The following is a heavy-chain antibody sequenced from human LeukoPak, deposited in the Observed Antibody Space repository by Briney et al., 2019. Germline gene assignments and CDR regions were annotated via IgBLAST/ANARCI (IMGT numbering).Heavy chain of an antibody. CDR2: ISGGGGTT. V-gene: IGHV3-23*01. J-gene: IGHJ4*02. D-gene: IGHD3-22*01. Sequence: GGSLRLSCAASGFTFSTYAMSWVRQAPGKGLQWVSAISGGGGTTYYADSVKGRFTISRDNSENTLYLQMNSLRAEDTAVYYCAKDHGFSYDSSGYLNRHYFDYWGQGTLVTVSS. CDR3: AKDHGFSYDSSGYLNRHYFDY. CDR1: GFTFSTYA.